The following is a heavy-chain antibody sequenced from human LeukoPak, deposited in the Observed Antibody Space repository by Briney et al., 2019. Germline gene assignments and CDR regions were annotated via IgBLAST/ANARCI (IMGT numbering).Heavy chain of an antibody. CDR3: ARHPGYSSGWDEYYFDY. CDR2: IYYSGST. Sequence: SETLSLTCTVSGGSISSSSYYWGWIRQPPGKGLEWIGSIYYSGSTYYNPSLKSRVTISVDTSKNQFSLKLSSVTAADTAVYYCARHPGYSSGWDEYYFDYWGQGTLVTASS. D-gene: IGHD6-19*01. J-gene: IGHJ4*02. CDR1: GGSISSSSYY. V-gene: IGHV4-39*01.